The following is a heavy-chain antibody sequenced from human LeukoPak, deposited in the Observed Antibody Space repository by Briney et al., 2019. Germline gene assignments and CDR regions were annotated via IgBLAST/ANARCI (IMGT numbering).Heavy chain of an antibody. V-gene: IGHV3-30*18. Sequence: PGGSLRLSCAASGFTLSSYGMHWVRQASGEGLEWVAVISYDGSNKYYADSVKGRFTISRDNSKNTLYLQMNSLRAEDTAVYYCAKVGPRWLQKSLELDYWGQGTLVTVSS. D-gene: IGHD5-24*01. CDR3: AKVGPRWLQKSLELDY. J-gene: IGHJ4*02. CDR2: ISYDGSNK. CDR1: GFTLSSYG.